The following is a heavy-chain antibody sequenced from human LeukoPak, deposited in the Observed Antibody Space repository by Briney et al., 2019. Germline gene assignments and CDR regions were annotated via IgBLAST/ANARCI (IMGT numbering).Heavy chain of an antibody. V-gene: IGHV3-7*03. CDR2: IKFDEIEK. D-gene: IGHD1-26*01. CDR3: ARDAEALATHFDY. CDR1: GFTFSSYW. Sequence: GGSLRLSCAASGFTFSSYWMSWVRQAPGKGLEWVANIKFDEIEKYHVDSVKGRFTISRDNAKNSLYLQMNSLRAEDTAVYYCARDAEALATHFDYWGQGTLVTVSS. J-gene: IGHJ4*02.